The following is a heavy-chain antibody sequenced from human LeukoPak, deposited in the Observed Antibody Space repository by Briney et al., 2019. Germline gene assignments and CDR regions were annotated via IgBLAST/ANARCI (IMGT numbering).Heavy chain of an antibody. CDR2: INPNSGGT. CDR1: GYTFTGCY. CDR3: ARSTTGPDAFDI. D-gene: IGHD3-9*01. J-gene: IGHJ3*02. V-gene: IGHV1-2*02. Sequence: ASVKVSCKASGYTFTGCYMHWVRQAPGQGLEWMGWINPNSGGTNYAQKFQGRVTMTRDTSISTAYMELSRLRSDDTAVYYCARSTTGPDAFDIWGQGTMATVSS.